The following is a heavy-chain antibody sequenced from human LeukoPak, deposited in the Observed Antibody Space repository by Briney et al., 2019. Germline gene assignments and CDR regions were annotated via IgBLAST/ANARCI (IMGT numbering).Heavy chain of an antibody. D-gene: IGHD2-2*01. CDR2: IRYDGINN. Sequence: GGSLRLSCAASGFTFSSYGMHWVRQAPGKGVEGVAFIRYDGINNYYADSVKGRFTISRDNSKNTLYLQMNSLRAEDTAVYYCVKVRVSTSDIHYFDYWGQGTLVTVSS. J-gene: IGHJ4*02. CDR1: GFTFSSYG. V-gene: IGHV3-30*02. CDR3: VKVRVSTSDIHYFDY.